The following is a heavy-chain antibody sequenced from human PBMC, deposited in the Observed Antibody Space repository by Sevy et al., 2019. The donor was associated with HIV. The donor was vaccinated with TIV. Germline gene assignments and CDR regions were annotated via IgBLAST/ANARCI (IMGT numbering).Heavy chain of an antibody. CDR3: AKDNRPATMSNSSYYYYYGMDV. V-gene: IGHV3-9*01. D-gene: IGHD6-6*01. Sequence: GGSLRLSCAASVFSFGDYAMHWVRQAPGKGLEWVSGISWNSVSLDYADSVKGRFTISRDNAKNSLFLQMNRLRSEDTALYYCAKDNRPATMSNSSYYYYYGMDVWGQGTTVTVSS. J-gene: IGHJ6*02. CDR2: ISWNSVSL. CDR1: VFSFGDYA.